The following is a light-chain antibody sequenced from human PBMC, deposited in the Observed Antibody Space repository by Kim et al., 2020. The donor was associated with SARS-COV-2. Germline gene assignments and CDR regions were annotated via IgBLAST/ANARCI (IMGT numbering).Light chain of an antibody. V-gene: IGLV6-57*03. CDR1: SGSIASNY. CDR3: QSYDSTNHWV. J-gene: IGLJ3*02. CDR2: AVK. Sequence: KTVTISCTRSSGSIASNYVQWYQQRPGSAPTTVIYAVKQRPSGVPDRFSGSIDSASNSASLTISGMRPEDEADYYCQSYDSTNHWVFGGGTKLTVL.